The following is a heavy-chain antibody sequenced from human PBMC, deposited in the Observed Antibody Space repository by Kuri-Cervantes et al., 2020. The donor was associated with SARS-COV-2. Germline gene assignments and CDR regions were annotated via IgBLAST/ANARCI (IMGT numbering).Heavy chain of an antibody. CDR2: INHSGST. CDR1: GGSFSGYY. J-gene: IGHJ4*02. D-gene: IGHD4-17*01. Sequence: SQTLSLTCAVYGGSFSGYYWSWIRQPPGKGLEWIGEINHSGSTYYNPSLKSRVTISVDRSKNQFSLKLSSVTAADTAVYYCARVGDRTSTKFDYWGQGTLVTVSS. CDR3: ARVGDRTSTKFDY. V-gene: IGHV4-34*01.